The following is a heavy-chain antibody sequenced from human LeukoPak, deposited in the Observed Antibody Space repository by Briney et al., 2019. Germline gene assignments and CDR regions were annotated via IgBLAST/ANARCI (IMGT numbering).Heavy chain of an antibody. CDR1: GYSISSGYY. J-gene: IGHJ4*02. D-gene: IGHD6-13*01. V-gene: IGHV4-38-2*01. CDR2: INDGGGT. Sequence: SETLSLTCAVSGYSISSGYYWGWIRQPPGKGLEWMGEINDGGGTNYNASLKGRVTISVDTSMKQFSLKLSSVTVADTAVYFCARGALSYGRSWSLGDWGQGTLVTVSP. CDR3: ARGALSYGRSWSLGD.